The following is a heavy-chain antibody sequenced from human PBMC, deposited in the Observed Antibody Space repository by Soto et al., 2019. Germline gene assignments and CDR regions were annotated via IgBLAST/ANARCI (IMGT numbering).Heavy chain of an antibody. D-gene: IGHD1-1*01. CDR3: VRDGTKTLRDWLDP. V-gene: IGHV4-4*07. J-gene: IGHJ5*02. Sequence: SETLSLTCTVSGASISGFYWSWIRKSAGKGLEWIGRIYATGTTDYNPSLKSRVMMSVDTSKKQFSLKLRSVTAAYTAVYYCVRDGTKTLRDWLDPWGQGISVTVSS. CDR1: GASISGFY. CDR2: IYATGTT.